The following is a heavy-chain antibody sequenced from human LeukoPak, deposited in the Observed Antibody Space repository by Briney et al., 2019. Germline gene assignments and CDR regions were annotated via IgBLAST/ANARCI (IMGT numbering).Heavy chain of an antibody. CDR2: IYHSGST. CDR3: ASLLAMAKVDY. V-gene: IGHV4-38-2*02. CDR1: GYSISSGYY. D-gene: IGHD5-18*01. J-gene: IGHJ4*02. Sequence: SETLSLTCTVSGYSISSGYYWGWIRQPPGKGLEWIGSIYHSGSTYYNPSLKSRVTISVDTSKNQFSLKLSSVTAADTAVYYCASLLAMAKVDYWGQGTLVTVSS.